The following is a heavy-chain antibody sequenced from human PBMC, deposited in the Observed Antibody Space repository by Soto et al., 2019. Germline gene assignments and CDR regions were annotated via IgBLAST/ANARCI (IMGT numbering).Heavy chain of an antibody. CDR3: ARIVGSHYEMGV. CDR1: GGSVSSTSYY. CDR2: IYYSGIS. D-gene: IGHD1-26*01. V-gene: IGHV4-61*01. J-gene: IGHJ6*02. Sequence: SETLSLTCTISGGSVSSTSYYWSWLRQPPGKGLEWIGYIYYSGISHYTPSLKSRVTILLDMSKNQFSLKLSYVTAADTAIYHCARIVGSHYEMGVWGQGTTVTVSS.